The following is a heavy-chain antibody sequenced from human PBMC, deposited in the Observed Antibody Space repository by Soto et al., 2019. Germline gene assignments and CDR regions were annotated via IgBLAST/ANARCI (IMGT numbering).Heavy chain of an antibody. CDR1: GFTFSGSA. CDR2: IRSKADTYAT. Sequence: GGSLRLSCAASGFTFSGSAMHWVRQASGKGLEWVGRIRSKADTYATAYAASVKGRFTISRDDSKNTAYLQMNSLKTEDTAVYYCSPHPAQKLEFDFWGQGTLVTVSS. V-gene: IGHV3-73*01. D-gene: IGHD6-13*01. CDR3: SPHPAQKLEFDF. J-gene: IGHJ4*02.